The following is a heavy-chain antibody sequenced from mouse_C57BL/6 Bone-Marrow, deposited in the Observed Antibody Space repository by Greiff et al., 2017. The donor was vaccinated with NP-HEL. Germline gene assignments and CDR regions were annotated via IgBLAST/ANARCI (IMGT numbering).Heavy chain of an antibody. CDR2: ISSCGSYT. CDR3: ASPYDYDVAWFAY. D-gene: IGHD2-4*01. V-gene: IGHV5-6*02. J-gene: IGHJ3*01. Sequence: DVMLVESGGDLVKPGGSLKLPCAASGFTFSSYGMSWVRQPPDKRLEWVATISSCGSYTYYPDSVQRPFTISRDNAKNTLYLQMSSLKSEDTAMYYCASPYDYDVAWFAYWGQATLVTVS. CDR1: GFTFSSYG.